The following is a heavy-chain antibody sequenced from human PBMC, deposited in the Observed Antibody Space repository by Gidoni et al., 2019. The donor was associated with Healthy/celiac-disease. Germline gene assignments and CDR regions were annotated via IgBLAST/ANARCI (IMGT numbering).Heavy chain of an antibody. J-gene: IGHJ2*01. CDR1: GFSLSTSGMC. Sequence: QVTLRESGPALVKPTQTLTLTCTFSGFSLSTSGMCVSWIRQPPGKALEWLALIDWDDDKYYSTSLKTRLTISKDTSKHQVVLTMTNMDPVDTATYYCARMYSSGWGYWYFDLWGRGTLVTVSS. D-gene: IGHD6-19*01. V-gene: IGHV2-70*01. CDR3: ARMYSSGWGYWYFDL. CDR2: IDWDDDK.